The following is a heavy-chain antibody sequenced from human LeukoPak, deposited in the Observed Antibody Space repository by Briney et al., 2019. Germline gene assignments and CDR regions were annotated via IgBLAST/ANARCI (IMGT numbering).Heavy chain of an antibody. V-gene: IGHV3-73*01. CDR3: TTYNRGHY. CDR1: GFSFSACD. Sequence: PGGSLRLSRAASGFSFSACDMHWVRQASGKGLEWVGRITTKARSYATAYAASMKGRFTISRDDSKNTAYLQMNSLRSEDTALYYCTTYNRGHYWGQGTLVTVSS. D-gene: IGHD1-14*01. J-gene: IGHJ4*02. CDR2: ITTKARSYAT.